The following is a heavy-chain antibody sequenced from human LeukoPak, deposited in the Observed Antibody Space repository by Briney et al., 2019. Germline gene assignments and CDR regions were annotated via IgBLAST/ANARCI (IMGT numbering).Heavy chain of an antibody. Sequence: PSETLSLTCTVSGGSISSSSYYWGWIRQPPGKGLEWIGSIYYSGSTYYNPSLKSRVTISVDTSKNQFSLKLSSVTAADTAVYYCARAKAPKNYYYMDVWGKGTTVTVSS. CDR3: ARAKAPKNYYYMDV. CDR2: IYYSGST. CDR1: GGSISSSSYY. J-gene: IGHJ6*03. V-gene: IGHV4-39*07.